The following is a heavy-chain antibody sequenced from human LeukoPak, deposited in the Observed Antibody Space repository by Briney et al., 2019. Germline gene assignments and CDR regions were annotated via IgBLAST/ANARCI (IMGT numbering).Heavy chain of an antibody. CDR3: ARHSYDSSDFHYMDV. CDR1: GYSFNSYW. V-gene: IGHV5-51*01. D-gene: IGHD3-22*01. CDR2: IYPGDSDT. J-gene: IGHJ6*03. Sequence: GESLKISCKGSGYSFNSYWIGWVRQMPGKGLKWMGIIYPGDSDTRYSPSFQGQVTISADKSISTAYLQWSTLRASDTAIYYCARHSYDSSDFHYMDVWGKGTTVTISS.